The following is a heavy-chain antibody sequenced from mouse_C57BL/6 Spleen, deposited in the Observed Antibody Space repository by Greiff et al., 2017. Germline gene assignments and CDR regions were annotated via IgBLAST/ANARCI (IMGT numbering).Heavy chain of an antibody. J-gene: IGHJ3*01. V-gene: IGHV1-72*01. CDR1: GYTFTSYW. CDR2: IDPNSGGT. CDR3: AREEIPTSDGSFAY. Sequence: QVQLQQPGAELVKPGASVKLSCKASGYTFTSYWMHWVKQRPGRGLEWIGRIDPNSGGTKYNEKFKSKATLTVDKPSSTAYMQLSSLTSEDSEVYYCAREEIPTSDGSFAYWGQGTLVTVSA. D-gene: IGHD5-1-1*01.